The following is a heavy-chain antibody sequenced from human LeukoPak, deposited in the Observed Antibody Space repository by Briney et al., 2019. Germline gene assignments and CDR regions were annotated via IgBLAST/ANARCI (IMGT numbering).Heavy chain of an antibody. V-gene: IGHV4-61*01. CDR2: IYYSGST. CDR3: ARIIAGSSAYFDY. Sequence: PSETLSLTCTVSGGSVSSGSYYWSWIRQPPGKGLEWIGYIYYSGSTNYNPSLKSRVTISVDTSKNQFSLNLSSVTAADTAVYYSARIIAGSSAYFDYWGQGTLVTVSS. CDR1: GGSVSSGSYY. D-gene: IGHD2-2*01. J-gene: IGHJ4*02.